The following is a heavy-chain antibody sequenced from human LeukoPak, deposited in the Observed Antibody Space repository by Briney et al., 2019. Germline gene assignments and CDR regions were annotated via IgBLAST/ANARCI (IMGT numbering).Heavy chain of an antibody. CDR1: GYTLTELS. D-gene: IGHD4-23*01. CDR3: ARPSGDYGGRDY. CDR2: IIPIFGTA. J-gene: IGHJ4*02. Sequence: ASVKVSCKVSGYTLTELSMHWVRQAPGQGLEWMGGIIPIFGTANYAQKFQGRVTITADKSTSTAYMELSSLRSEDTAVYYCARPSGDYGGRDYWGQGTLVTVSS. V-gene: IGHV1-69*06.